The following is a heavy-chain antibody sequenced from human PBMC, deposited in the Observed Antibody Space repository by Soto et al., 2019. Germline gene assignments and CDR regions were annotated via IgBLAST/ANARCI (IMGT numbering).Heavy chain of an antibody. D-gene: IGHD2-2*01. CDR1: GGSISSYY. V-gene: IGHV4-59*01. Sequence: QVQLQESGPGLVKPSETLSLTCTVSGGSISSYYWSWIQQSPGKGLEWIGYIHYSGSTKSNPSLKSRVTISVDTSRNQVALKLSSVTAADSAVYFCASARYQLLHHYYYGMDVWGQGTTVTVAS. J-gene: IGHJ6*02. CDR2: IHYSGST. CDR3: ASARYQLLHHYYYGMDV.